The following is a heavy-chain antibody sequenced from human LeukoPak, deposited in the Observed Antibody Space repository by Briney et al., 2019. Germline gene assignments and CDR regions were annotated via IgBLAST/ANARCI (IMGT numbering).Heavy chain of an antibody. CDR1: GYTFTGYY. CDR3: ASWTEYYYDSSAYEYYFDY. CDR2: INPNSGGT. D-gene: IGHD3-22*01. V-gene: IGHV1-2*02. Sequence: ASVKVSCKASGYTFTGYYMHWVRQAPGQGLEWMGWINPNSGGTNYAQKFQGRVTMTRDTSISTAYMELSRLRSDDTAVYYCASWTEYYYDSSAYEYYFDYWGQGTLVTVSS. J-gene: IGHJ4*02.